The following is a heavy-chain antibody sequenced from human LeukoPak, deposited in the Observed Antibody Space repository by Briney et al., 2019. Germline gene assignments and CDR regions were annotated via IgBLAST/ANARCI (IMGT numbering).Heavy chain of an antibody. D-gene: IGHD3-22*01. CDR3: ARGAYGSTQPFDY. J-gene: IGHJ4*02. CDR1: GASITRRY. CDR2: IYTSGST. Sequence: SETLSLTCTVSGASITRRYWSWIRQPAGKGLEWIGRIYTSGSTNYNPSLKSRVTMSVDTSKNQFSLKLSSVTAADTAVYYCARGAYGSTQPFDYWGQGTLVTVSS. V-gene: IGHV4-4*07.